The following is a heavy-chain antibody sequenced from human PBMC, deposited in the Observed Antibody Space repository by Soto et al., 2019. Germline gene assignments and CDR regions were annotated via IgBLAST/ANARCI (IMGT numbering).Heavy chain of an antibody. CDR3: ARSRNSAVADSFDF. CDR1: GFTFSRYA. D-gene: IGHD3-10*01. V-gene: IGHV3-30*04. Sequence: QVQVVESGGGVVQPGRPLRLSCAASGFTFSRYAIHWVRQAPGKGLEWVAVISRDGSNKYYVDSVKGRFTISRDNSRNTVYLQMNSLRDEDTAVYYCARSRNSAVADSFDFWGQGTLVTVSS. CDR2: ISRDGSNK. J-gene: IGHJ4*02.